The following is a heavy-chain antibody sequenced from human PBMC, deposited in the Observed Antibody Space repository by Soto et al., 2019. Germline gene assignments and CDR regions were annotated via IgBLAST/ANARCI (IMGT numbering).Heavy chain of an antibody. V-gene: IGHV1-18*01. CDR2: ISAYNGNT. D-gene: IGHD3-9*01. J-gene: IGHJ3*02. CDR1: GYTFTSYG. Sequence: SVKVSCKAFGYTFTSYGISWVRQAPGQGLEWMGWISAYNGNTNYAQKLQGRVTMTTDTSTSTAYMELRSLRSDDTAVYSCASLDGLTGRALDIWGQGTMVTVS. CDR3: ASLDGLTGRALDI.